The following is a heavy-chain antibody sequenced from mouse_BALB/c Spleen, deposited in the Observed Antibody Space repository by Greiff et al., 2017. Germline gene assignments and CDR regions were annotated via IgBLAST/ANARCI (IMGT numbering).Heavy chain of an antibody. D-gene: IGHD2-1*01. Sequence: EVQLVESGGGLVKPGGSLKLSCAASGFTFSSYAMSWVRQSPEKRLEWVAEISSGGSYTYYPDTVTGRFTISRDNAKNTLYLEMSSLRSEDTAMYYCARGGNYVNAMDYWGQGTSVTVSS. J-gene: IGHJ4*01. CDR2: ISSGGSYT. V-gene: IGHV5-9-4*01. CDR1: GFTFSSYA. CDR3: ARGGNYVNAMDY.